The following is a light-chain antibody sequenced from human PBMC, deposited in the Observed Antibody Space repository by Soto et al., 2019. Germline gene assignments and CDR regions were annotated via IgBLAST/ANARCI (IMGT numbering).Light chain of an antibody. V-gene: IGKV1-39*01. CDR1: QSISTY. J-gene: IGKJ1*01. CDR2: AAS. CDR3: QQSYSTPRT. Sequence: DIQMTQSPSSLSASVGDRVTITCRASQSISTYLNWYQQKPGKAPKVLIYAASSLHSGVPSRFSGSGSGTDFTLTISSLQPEDFAIYYCQQSYSTPRTFGQGTKVDIK.